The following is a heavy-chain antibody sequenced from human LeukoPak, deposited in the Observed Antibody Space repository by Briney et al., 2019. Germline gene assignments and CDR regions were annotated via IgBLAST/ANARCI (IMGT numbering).Heavy chain of an antibody. D-gene: IGHD3-22*01. J-gene: IGHJ4*02. CDR2: IYYGGST. CDR1: GGSISSYY. CDR3: ARARLVSSGRVDY. V-gene: IGHV4-59*01. Sequence: SETLSLTRNVSGGSISSYYWSWIRQSPGKGLEWIGYIYYGGSTDYNPSLKSRVTISKDTSKTQFSLRLSSVTAADTAVYYCARARLVSSGRVDYWGQGTLVTVSS.